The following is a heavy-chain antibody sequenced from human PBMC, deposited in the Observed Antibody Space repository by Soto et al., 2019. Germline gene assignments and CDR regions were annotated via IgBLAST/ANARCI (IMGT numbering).Heavy chain of an antibody. CDR2: SIPIFVTA. J-gene: IGHJ4*03. CDR3: AREGYSGSYFDY. V-gene: IGHV1-69*06. Sequence: QVHLVQSGAEVKMPGSSVKVSCKASGDTFSNYAISWVRQAPGQGLEWMGDSIPIFVTAYYAQKFQGRLTMVADKSTSTAYMELSSLRFDDTAVYYCAREGYSGSYFDYWGQGTLVTVSS. D-gene: IGHD1-26*01. CDR1: GDTFSNYA.